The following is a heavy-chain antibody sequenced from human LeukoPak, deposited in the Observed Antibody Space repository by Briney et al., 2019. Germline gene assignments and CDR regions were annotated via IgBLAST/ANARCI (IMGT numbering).Heavy chain of an antibody. D-gene: IGHD5-12*01. Sequence: SVKVSCKASGGTFSSYAISWVRQAPGQGLEWMGGIIPIFGTASYAQKFQGRVTITTDESTSTAYMELSSLRSEDTAVYYCAREFISGYDRGAYFDYWGQGTLVTVSS. V-gene: IGHV1-69*05. CDR1: GGTFSSYA. CDR2: IIPIFGTA. CDR3: AREFISGYDRGAYFDY. J-gene: IGHJ4*02.